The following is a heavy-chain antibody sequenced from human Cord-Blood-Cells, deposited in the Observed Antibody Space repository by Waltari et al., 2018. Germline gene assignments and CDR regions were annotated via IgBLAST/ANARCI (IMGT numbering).Heavy chain of an antibody. CDR2: IYYSGST. CDR3: ASVLTSYWYFDL. V-gene: IGHV4-39*01. Sequence: QLQLQESGPGLVKPSETLSLTCTVSGGSISSSSHYWGWLRQPPGKGLEWIGSIYYSGSTYYNPSLKSRVTISVDTSKNQFSLKLSSVTAADTAVYYCASVLTSYWYFDLWGRGTLVTVSS. CDR1: GGSISSSSHY. D-gene: IGHD3-9*01. J-gene: IGHJ2*01.